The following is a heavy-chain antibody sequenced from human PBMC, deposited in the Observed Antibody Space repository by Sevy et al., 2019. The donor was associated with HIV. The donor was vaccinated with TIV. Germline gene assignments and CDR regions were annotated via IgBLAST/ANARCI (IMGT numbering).Heavy chain of an antibody. J-gene: IGHJ6*02. D-gene: IGHD5-12*01. CDR2: ISWNSVNI. V-gene: IGHV3-9*01. CDR1: GFSFDDYD. Sequence: GGSLRLSCAASGFSFDDYDMHWVRQPPGKGLEWVSSISWNSVNIVYADSVKGRFTISRDDAKNFVYLQMNSLRPEDTALYYCAKGATTIRLGGLGVWGQGTTVTVSS. CDR3: AKGATTIRLGGLGV.